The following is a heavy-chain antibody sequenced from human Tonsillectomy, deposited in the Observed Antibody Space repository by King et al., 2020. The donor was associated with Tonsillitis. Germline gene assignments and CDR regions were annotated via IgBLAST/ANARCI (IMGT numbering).Heavy chain of an antibody. CDR1: GGTFSSHA. CDR2: IIPIIGIG. Sequence: QLVQSGAEVKKPGSSVKVSCKASGGTFSSHAISWVRQAPGQGLEWMGRIIPIIGIGNYAQKFQGRVTITADESTSTAYMELSSLRSEDTAVYYCAGGLYDSSGFTLGYWGQGTLVTVSS. J-gene: IGHJ4*02. V-gene: IGHV1-69*04. D-gene: IGHD3-22*01. CDR3: AGGLYDSSGFTLGY.